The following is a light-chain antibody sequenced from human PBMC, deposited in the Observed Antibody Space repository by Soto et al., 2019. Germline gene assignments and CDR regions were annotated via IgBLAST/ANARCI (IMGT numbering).Light chain of an antibody. CDR3: QQYGSSGT. V-gene: IGKV3-20*01. Sequence: IVLTQSPGTLSLYTGERATLSCRASQSVSNNYLAWYQQKPGQAPRLLIYGASNRATGIPDRFSGSGSGTDFTLTISRLEPEDFAVYYCQQYGSSGTFGQVTKVDIK. CDR2: GAS. J-gene: IGKJ1*01. CDR1: QSVSNNY.